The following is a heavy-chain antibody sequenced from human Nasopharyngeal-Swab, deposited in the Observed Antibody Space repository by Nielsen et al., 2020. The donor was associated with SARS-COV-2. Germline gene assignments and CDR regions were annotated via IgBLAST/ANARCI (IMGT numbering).Heavy chain of an antibody. J-gene: IGHJ5*02. Sequence: GSLRLSCAASGFTFSSYSMNWVRPAPGKGLEWVSSISSSSSYIYYADSVKGRFTISRDNAKNSLYLQMNSLRAEDTAVYYCAVSSWQDFDPWGQGTLVTVSS. D-gene: IGHD6-13*01. CDR1: GFTFSSYS. CDR3: AVSSWQDFDP. V-gene: IGHV3-21*01. CDR2: ISSSSSYI.